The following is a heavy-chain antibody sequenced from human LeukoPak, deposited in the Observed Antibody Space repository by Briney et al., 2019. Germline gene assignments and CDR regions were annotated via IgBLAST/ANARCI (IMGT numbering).Heavy chain of an antibody. CDR2: IHNSGST. CDR3: ARQYYYGSGRRIDP. J-gene: IGHJ5*02. V-gene: IGHV4-59*01. CDR1: GGSISSYY. D-gene: IGHD3-10*01. Sequence: SQTLSLTCTVSGGSISSYYWSWIRQPPGNGLEWIGYIHNSGSTNYNPSLKSRVTISVDTSKNQFSLKLSSVTAADTAVYYCARQYYYGSGRRIDPWGQGTLVTVSS.